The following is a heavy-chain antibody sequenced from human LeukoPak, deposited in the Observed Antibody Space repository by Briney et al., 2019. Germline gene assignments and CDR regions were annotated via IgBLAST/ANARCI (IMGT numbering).Heavy chain of an antibody. V-gene: IGHV3-23*01. Sequence: GGSLRLSCAASGFTFSSYAMSWVRQAPWKGLEWVSVISGSGGSTYYADSVKGRFTISRDNSKNTLYLQMNSLRAEDTAVYYCAKDLGYCSSTSCYTIDYWGQGTLVTVSS. CDR1: GFTFSSYA. J-gene: IGHJ4*02. CDR2: ISGSGGST. CDR3: AKDLGYCSSTSCYTIDY. D-gene: IGHD2-2*02.